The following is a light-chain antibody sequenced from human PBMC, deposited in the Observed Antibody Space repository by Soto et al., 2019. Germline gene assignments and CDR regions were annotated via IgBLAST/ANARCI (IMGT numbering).Light chain of an antibody. J-gene: IGLJ2*01. CDR3: TSHTTSTTLPVV. Sequence: QSALTQPASVSGSPGQSITLSCTGTSSDVGAYDYVSWYQQHPGRAPKLIIFEVSNRPSGVSNRFSGSKSANTASLTISGLQAEDEAHYYCTSHTTSTTLPVVFGGGTKLIVL. CDR2: EVS. V-gene: IGLV2-14*01. CDR1: SSDVGAYDY.